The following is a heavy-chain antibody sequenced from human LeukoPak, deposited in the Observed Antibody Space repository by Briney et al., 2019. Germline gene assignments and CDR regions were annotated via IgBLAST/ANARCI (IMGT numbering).Heavy chain of an antibody. V-gene: IGHV4-38-2*02. CDR3: ARVGSSWYQRGNYYYYMDV. D-gene: IGHD6-13*01. J-gene: IGHJ6*03. CDR2: IYTSGST. CDR1: GYSISSGYY. Sequence: SETLSLTCTVSGYSISSGYYWGWIRQPPGKGLEWIGRIYTSGSTNYNPSLKSRVTISVDTSKNQFSLKLSSVTAADTAVYYCARVGSSWYQRGNYYYYMDVWGKGTTVTISS.